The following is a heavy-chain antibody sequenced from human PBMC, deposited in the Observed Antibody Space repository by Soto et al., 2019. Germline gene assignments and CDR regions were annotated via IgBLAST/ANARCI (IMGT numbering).Heavy chain of an antibody. CDR1: GGSISSSSYY. CDR3: ATRILTGYEDYYYGMDV. D-gene: IGHD3-9*01. Sequence: PSETLSLTCTVSGGSISSSSYYWGWIRQPPGKGLEWIGSIYYSGSTFYNPSLKSRVTISVDTSKNQFSLKLSSVTAADTAVYYCATRILTGYEDYYYGMDVWGQGTTVTVSS. CDR2: IYYSGST. V-gene: IGHV4-39*01. J-gene: IGHJ6*02.